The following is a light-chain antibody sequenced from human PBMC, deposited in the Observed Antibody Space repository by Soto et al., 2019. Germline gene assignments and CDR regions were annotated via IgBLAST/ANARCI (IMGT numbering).Light chain of an antibody. CDR2: EVS. Sequence: CVLTQPPSGSGSFGQAVTISCTGTSSDVGGYNYVSWYQQHPGKAPKLMIYEVSERPSGVPDRFSGSKSGNTASLTVSGLQADDEADYYCSSYSGTNYHYVFGTGTKVTVL. V-gene: IGLV2-8*01. CDR1: SSDVGGYNY. J-gene: IGLJ1*01. CDR3: SSYSGTNYHYV.